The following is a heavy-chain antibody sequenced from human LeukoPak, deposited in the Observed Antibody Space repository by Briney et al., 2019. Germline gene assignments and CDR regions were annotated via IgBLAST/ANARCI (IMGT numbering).Heavy chain of an antibody. CDR2: ISYDGTNK. V-gene: IGHV3-30*03. J-gene: IGHJ4*02. CDR1: GFTFNNYG. CDR3: ATHHSSGYYLLAF. D-gene: IGHD3-22*01. Sequence: QSGGSLRLSCAASGFTFNNYGMHWVRQAPGKGLEWVAVISYDGTNKFYADSVKGRFTISRDNSKNTLYLQMNSLRAEDTAVYYCATHHSSGYYLLAFWGQGTLVTVSS.